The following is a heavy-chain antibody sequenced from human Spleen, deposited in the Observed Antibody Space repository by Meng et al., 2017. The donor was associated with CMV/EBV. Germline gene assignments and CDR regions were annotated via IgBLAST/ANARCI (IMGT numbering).Heavy chain of an antibody. J-gene: IGHJ5*02. Sequence: GSLRLSCTVSGGSISSSSYYWGWIRQPPGKGLEWIGSIYYSGSTYYNPSLKSRVTMSVDTSKNQFSLKLRSVTAADTAVYYCARSMWFDPWGQGTLVTVSS. CDR3: ARSMWFDP. CDR2: IYYSGST. V-gene: IGHV4-39*07. CDR1: GGSISSSSYY.